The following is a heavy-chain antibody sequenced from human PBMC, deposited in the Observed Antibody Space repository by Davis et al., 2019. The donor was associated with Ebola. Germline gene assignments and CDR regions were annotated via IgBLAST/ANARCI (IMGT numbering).Heavy chain of an antibody. CDR1: EYIFTAYY. Sequence: ASVPVSCQTSEYIFTAYYLHCVRQAPGQALAWMGRVNPNTGCTDYAHKFQGRVAMTRDTSINTVYMELSSLRFDDTAVYYCERRGATYGMDVWGQGTTVTVSS. CDR3: ERRGATYGMDV. CDR2: VNPNTGCT. J-gene: IGHJ6*02. D-gene: IGHD1-26*01. V-gene: IGHV1-2*06.